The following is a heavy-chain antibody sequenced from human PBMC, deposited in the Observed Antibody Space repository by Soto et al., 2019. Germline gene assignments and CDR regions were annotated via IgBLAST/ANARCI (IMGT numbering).Heavy chain of an antibody. CDR2: ISYDGSNE. V-gene: IGHV3-30-3*01. J-gene: IGHJ4*02. D-gene: IGHD6-13*01. Sequence: QIQLVESGGGVVQPGRSLRLSCAASGFTFSSYAMHRVRQAPGKGLEWVAIISYDGSNEYYADSVKGRFTISRDNSKNTLYLQMDSLRVEDTAVYYCARGNSSSSAAFDYWGQGTLVTVSS. CDR3: ARGNSSSSAAFDY. CDR1: GFTFSSYA.